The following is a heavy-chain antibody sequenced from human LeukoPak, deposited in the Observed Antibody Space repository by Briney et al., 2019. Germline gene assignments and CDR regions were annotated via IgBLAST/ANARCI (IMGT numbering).Heavy chain of an antibody. CDR2: IWYGGSNK. D-gene: IGHD6-13*01. CDR3: ARDLGVAAAGPNAFNI. J-gene: IGHJ3*02. Sequence: GGSLRLSCAASGFTFSSYGMHWVRQAPGKGLEWVAVIWYGGSNKYYADSVKGRFTISRDNSKNTLYLQMNSLRAKDTAVYYCARDLGVAAAGPNAFNIWGQGTMVTVSS. V-gene: IGHV3-33*01. CDR1: GFTFSSYG.